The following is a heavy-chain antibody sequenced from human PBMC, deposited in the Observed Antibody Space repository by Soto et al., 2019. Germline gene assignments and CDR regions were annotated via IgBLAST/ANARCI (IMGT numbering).Heavy chain of an antibody. CDR1: GFTFSSYW. CDR3: ARASSGLVRAGIDY. D-gene: IGHD6-19*01. J-gene: IGHJ4*02. CDR2: IKQDEGEK. Sequence: EVQLVESGGDLVQPGGSLRLSCAASGFTFSSYWMSWVRQAPGKGLEWVANIKQDEGEKYYVDAVKGRFTISRDNAKNSLYLQMDSLRVDDTAVYYCARASSGLVRAGIDYWGQGTLVIVSS. V-gene: IGHV3-7*01.